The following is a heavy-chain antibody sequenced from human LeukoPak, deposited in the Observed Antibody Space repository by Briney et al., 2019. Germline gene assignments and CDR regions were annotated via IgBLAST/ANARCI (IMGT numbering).Heavy chain of an antibody. CDR3: ARRYCSTGSCYSGFDY. CDR2: ISYSGST. Sequence: SETLSLTCTVSGGSISSYYWSWIRQPPGKGLEWIAYISYSGSTNYNPSLKSRVIISVDTSKNQFSLKLSSVTAADTAVYYCARRYCSTGSCYSGFDYWGQGTLVTVSS. V-gene: IGHV4-59*01. D-gene: IGHD2-15*01. CDR1: GGSISSYY. J-gene: IGHJ4*02.